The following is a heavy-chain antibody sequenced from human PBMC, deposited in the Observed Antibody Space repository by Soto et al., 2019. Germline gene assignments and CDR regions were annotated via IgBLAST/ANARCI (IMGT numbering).Heavy chain of an antibody. CDR3: VRDLYGSGTSLRGWFDP. V-gene: IGHV3-11*06. CDR2: ISSTGIYK. D-gene: IGHD3-10*01. J-gene: IGHJ5*02. CDR1: GFTFSDYY. Sequence: PGGSLRLSCAASGFTFSDYYIAWIRQAPGKGLEWISYISSTGIYKRYADSVKGRFTIARDNVNNSLVLQMNSLRADDTAVYYCVRDLYGSGTSLRGWFDPWGQGTLVTVSS.